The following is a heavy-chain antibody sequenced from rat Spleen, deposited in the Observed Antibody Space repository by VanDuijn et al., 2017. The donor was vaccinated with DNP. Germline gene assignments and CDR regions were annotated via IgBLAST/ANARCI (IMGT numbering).Heavy chain of an antibody. CDR2: INNAGST. CDR3: ARLYNYFDY. J-gene: IGHJ2*01. CDR1: GYSITSDY. V-gene: IGHV3-1*01. Sequence: EVQLQESGPGLVKPSQSLSLTCSVTGYSITSDYWGWIRKFPENKLEWMGYINNAGSTNYNPSLKSRISITRDTSKNQFFLQLNSVTTEDTATYYCARLYNYFDYWGQGVMVTVSS. D-gene: IGHD1-5*01.